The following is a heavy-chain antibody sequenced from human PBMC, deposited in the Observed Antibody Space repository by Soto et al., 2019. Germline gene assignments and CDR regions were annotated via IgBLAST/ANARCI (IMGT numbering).Heavy chain of an antibody. CDR1: GGSISSSSYY. J-gene: IGHJ4*02. V-gene: IGHV4-39*01. Sequence: SETLSLTCTVSGGSISSSSYYWGWIRQPPGKGLEWIGSIYYSGSTYYNPSLKSRVTISVDTSKNQFSLKLSSVTAADTAVYYCARTVAGTDDYFDYWGQGTLVTVSS. D-gene: IGHD6-19*01. CDR2: IYYSGST. CDR3: ARTVAGTDDYFDY.